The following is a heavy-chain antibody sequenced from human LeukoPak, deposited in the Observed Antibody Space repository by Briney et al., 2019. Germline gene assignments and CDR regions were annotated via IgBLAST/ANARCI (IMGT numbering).Heavy chain of an antibody. D-gene: IGHD3-10*01. CDR1: GFTFSNYA. CDR2: LSGSGGST. J-gene: IGHJ4*02. Sequence: GGSLRLSCAASGFTFSNYAMSWVRQAPGKGLEWVSGLSGSGGSTDYADSVKGRYTISRDNAKNSLYLQMNSLRTDDTALYYCAKGSGITLVRDLDYWGQGTLVTVSS. V-gene: IGHV3-23*01. CDR3: AKGSGITLVRDLDY.